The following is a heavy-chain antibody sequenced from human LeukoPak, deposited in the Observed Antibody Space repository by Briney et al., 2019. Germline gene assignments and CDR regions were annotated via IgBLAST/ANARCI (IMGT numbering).Heavy chain of an antibody. CDR1: GYSFTSYW. V-gene: IGHV5-51*01. CDR2: IYPGDSDT. Sequence: PGESLKISCKGSGYSFTSYWIGWVRQMPGKGLEWMGIIYPGDSDTRYSPSFQGQVTISADKSISTAYLQWSSLKASDTAMYYCARRGVYCGGDCYTYNWFDPWGQGTLVTVSS. D-gene: IGHD2-21*02. CDR3: ARRGVYCGGDCYTYNWFDP. J-gene: IGHJ5*02.